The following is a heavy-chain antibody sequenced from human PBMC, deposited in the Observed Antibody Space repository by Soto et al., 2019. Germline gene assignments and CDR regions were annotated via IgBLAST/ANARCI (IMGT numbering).Heavy chain of an antibody. V-gene: IGHV3-7*01. CDR1: GFTFSDYL. D-gene: IGHD6-19*01. Sequence: DVQLVESGGALVQPGESLRLSCAASGFTFSDYLMTWVRQAPGKGLEWVATIKQDGHEKYYVDSVKGRFTISRDNAKNSLYLQLKGLTAEDTAVYYCAIWRWLGNWGHGTLVTVSS. CDR2: IKQDGHEK. CDR3: AIWRWLGN. J-gene: IGHJ4*01.